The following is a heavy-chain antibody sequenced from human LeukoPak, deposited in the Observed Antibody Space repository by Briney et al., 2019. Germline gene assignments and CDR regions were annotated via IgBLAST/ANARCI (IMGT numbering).Heavy chain of an antibody. Sequence: GGSLRLSCAASGFTVSSNYMSWVRQAPGKGLEWVSLIYSGGSTYYADSVKGRFTISGDNSKNTLYLQMNSLRAEDTAVYYCARDRRDYYDSSGYYLAAFDIWGQGTMVTVSS. CDR1: GFTVSSNY. D-gene: IGHD3-22*01. CDR3: ARDRRDYYDSSGYYLAAFDI. J-gene: IGHJ3*02. CDR2: IYSGGST. V-gene: IGHV3-53*01.